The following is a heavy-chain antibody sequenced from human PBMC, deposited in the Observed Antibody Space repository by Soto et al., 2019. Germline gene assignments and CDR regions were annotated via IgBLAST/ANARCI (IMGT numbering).Heavy chain of an antibody. J-gene: IGHJ6*03. CDR2: IYYSGGT. D-gene: IGHD5-12*01. CDR1: GGSISRGGYY. V-gene: IGHV4-31*03. Sequence: QVQLQESGPGLVKPSQTLSLTCTVSGGSISRGGYYWSWIRQHPGKVLEWIGYIYYSGGTYYNPSLKSRVTISVDTSENQFSLRLSSVTAADTAVYYCARKDSGYADYMDVWGKGTTVTVSS. CDR3: ARKDSGYADYMDV.